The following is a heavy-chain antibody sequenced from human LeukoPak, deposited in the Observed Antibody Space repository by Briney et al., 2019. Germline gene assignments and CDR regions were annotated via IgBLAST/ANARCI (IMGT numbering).Heavy chain of an antibody. CDR3: AREYYDSSGYHFEY. V-gene: IGHV3-74*01. J-gene: IGHJ4*02. CDR1: GFPFSNYG. Sequence: GGSLRLSCAASGFPFSNYGMHWVPQAPGKGLVWVSRINTDGSVTSHADSLKSRFTISRDNAKNTLYLQMNSLRAEDTAGYYCAREYYDSSGYHFEYWGQGTLVTVSS. D-gene: IGHD3-22*01. CDR2: INTDGSVT.